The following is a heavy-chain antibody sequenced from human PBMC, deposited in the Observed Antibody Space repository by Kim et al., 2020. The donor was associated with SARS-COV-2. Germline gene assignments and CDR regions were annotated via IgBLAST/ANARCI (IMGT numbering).Heavy chain of an antibody. J-gene: IGHJ3*02. D-gene: IGHD3-22*01. V-gene: IGHV4-31*02. CDR3: ARHLTYYYDSSGHAFDI. Sequence: LKTRLTISVDTSKNQFPLNLSSVTAADTAVYYCARHLTYYYDSSGHAFDIWGQGTLVTVSS.